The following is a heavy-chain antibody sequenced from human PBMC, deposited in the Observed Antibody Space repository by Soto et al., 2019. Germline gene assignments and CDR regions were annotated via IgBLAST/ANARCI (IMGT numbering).Heavy chain of an antibody. V-gene: IGHV4-31*03. CDR3: ARDRLGYSYGPNADYYYYGMDV. Sequence: SETLSLTCTVSCGSISSGGYYWSWIRQHPGKGLEWIGYIYYSGSTYYNPSLKSRVTISVDTSKNQFSLKLSSVTAADTAVYYCARDRLGYSYGPNADYYYYGMDVWGQGTTVTVSS. CDR2: IYYSGST. D-gene: IGHD5-18*01. J-gene: IGHJ6*02. CDR1: CGSISSGGYY.